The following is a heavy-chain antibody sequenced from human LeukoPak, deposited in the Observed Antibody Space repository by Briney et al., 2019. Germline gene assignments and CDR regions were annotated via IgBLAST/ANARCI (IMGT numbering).Heavy chain of an antibody. Sequence: GASVKVSCRASGYTFTSYGISWVRQAPGQGLEWMGWISAYNGNTNYAQKLQGRVTMTTDTSTSTANMELRSLRSDDTAVYYCARGDAPAAITYFDYWGQGTLVTVSS. V-gene: IGHV1-18*01. CDR2: ISAYNGNT. CDR3: ARGDAPAAITYFDY. J-gene: IGHJ4*02. D-gene: IGHD2-2*02. CDR1: GYTFTSYG.